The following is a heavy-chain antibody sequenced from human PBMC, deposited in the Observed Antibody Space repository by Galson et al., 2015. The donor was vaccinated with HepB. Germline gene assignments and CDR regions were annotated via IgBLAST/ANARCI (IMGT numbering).Heavy chain of an antibody. CDR1: GFTFSSYS. V-gene: IGHV3-21*01. D-gene: IGHD3-16*01. CDR3: ARLGDYVWGSPPHTFDY. CDR2: ISSSSSYI. J-gene: IGHJ4*02. Sequence: SLRLSCVASGFTFSSYSMNWVRQAPGKGLEWVSSISSSSSYIYYADSVKGRFTISRDNAKNSLYLQMNSLRAEDTAVYYCARLGDYVWGSPPHTFDYWGQGTLVTVSS.